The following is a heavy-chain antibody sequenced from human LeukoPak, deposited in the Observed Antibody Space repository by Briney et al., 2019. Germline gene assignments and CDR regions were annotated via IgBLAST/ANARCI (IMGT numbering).Heavy chain of an antibody. Sequence: ASVKVSCKASGYTFTSYDINWVRQATGQGLAWMGWMNPNSGNTGYAQKFQGRVTMTRNTSISTAYMELSSLRSEDTAVYYCARIDTAMEQPFDYWGQGTLVTVSS. D-gene: IGHD5-18*01. V-gene: IGHV1-8*01. CDR1: GYTFTSYD. CDR3: ARIDTAMEQPFDY. CDR2: MNPNSGNT. J-gene: IGHJ4*02.